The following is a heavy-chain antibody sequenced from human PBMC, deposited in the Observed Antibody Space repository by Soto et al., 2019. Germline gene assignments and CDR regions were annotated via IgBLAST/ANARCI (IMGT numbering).Heavy chain of an antibody. V-gene: IGHV4-59*01. CDR2: MYNTGST. Sequence: SETLSLTCTVSGVSISGYYWSWLRQPPGKGLEWIGYMYNTGSTVYNPSFKSRVTISVDTSKNQFSLKLNSVTAADTAVYYCARDLWGYCGTDCYPLDVWGQGTTVT. J-gene: IGHJ6*02. D-gene: IGHD2-21*02. CDR3: ARDLWGYCGTDCYPLDV. CDR1: GVSISGYY.